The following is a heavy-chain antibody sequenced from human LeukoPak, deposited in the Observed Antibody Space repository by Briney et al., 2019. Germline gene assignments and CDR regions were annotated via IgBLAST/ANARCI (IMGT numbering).Heavy chain of an antibody. V-gene: IGHV3-9*01. D-gene: IGHD3-22*01. CDR1: GFTFDDYA. CDR2: ISWSSGSI. Sequence: GRSLRLSCAASGFTFDDYAMHWVRQAPGKGLEWVSGISWSSGSIGYADSVKGRFTISRDNAKNSLYLQLNSLRAEDTALYYCAKDHYYDSSGAFDYWGQGTLVTVSS. J-gene: IGHJ4*02. CDR3: AKDHYYDSSGAFDY.